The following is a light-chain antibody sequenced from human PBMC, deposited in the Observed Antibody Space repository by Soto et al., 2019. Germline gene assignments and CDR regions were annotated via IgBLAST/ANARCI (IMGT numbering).Light chain of an antibody. CDR1: QSVSSNK. CDR2: AAS. Sequence: EIVMTQSPATLSVSPGERSTLSFRSSQSVSSNKLAWYQQKPGQAPRLLIYAASSRATGIPDRFSGSGSGTDFTLTISSLQPEDFATYYCQQANTFPLTFGQGTRLEIK. J-gene: IGKJ5*01. CDR3: QQANTFPLT. V-gene: IGKV3D-20*02.